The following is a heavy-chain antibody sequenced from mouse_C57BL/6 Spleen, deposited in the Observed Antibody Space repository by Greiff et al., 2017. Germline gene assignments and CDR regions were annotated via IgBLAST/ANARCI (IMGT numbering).Heavy chain of an antibody. Sequence: EVKLMESGGGLLKPGGSLKLSCAASGFTFSSYAMSWVRRTPEKRLEWVATISDGGSYTYYPDNVKGRFTISRDNAKNNLYLQMSHLKSEDTAMYYCARDYYGSSPFAYWGQGTLVTVSA. CDR2: ISDGGSYT. CDR1: GFTFSSYA. D-gene: IGHD1-1*01. V-gene: IGHV5-4*01. CDR3: ARDYYGSSPFAY. J-gene: IGHJ3*01.